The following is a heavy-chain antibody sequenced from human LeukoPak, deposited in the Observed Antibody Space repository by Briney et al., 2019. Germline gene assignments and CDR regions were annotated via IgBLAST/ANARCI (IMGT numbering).Heavy chain of an antibody. CDR2: IIPIFGTA. V-gene: IGHV1-69*01. D-gene: IGHD4/OR15-4a*01. CDR3: ARDYGETGAFDI. J-gene: IGHJ3*02. CDR1: GGTFSSYA. Sequence: SVKVSCKASGGTFSSYAISWVRQAPGQGLEWMGGIIPIFGTANYAQKFQGRVTITADESTSTAYMELSSLRSEDTAVYYCARDYGETGAFDIWGQGTTVTVSS.